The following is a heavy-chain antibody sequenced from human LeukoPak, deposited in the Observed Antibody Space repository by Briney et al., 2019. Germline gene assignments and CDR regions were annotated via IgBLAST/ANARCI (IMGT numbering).Heavy chain of an antibody. CDR2: IRHKADGYTT. D-gene: IGHD6-13*01. Sequence: GGSLRLSCAPSGFTFSDHYMDWVRQAPGKGLEWVGRIRHKADGYTTEYAASVKGRFTISRDDSKNSLYLQMNSLKIEDTAVYYCARDRVLAAAGTIDYWGQGTLVTVSS. CDR3: ARDRVLAAAGTIDY. J-gene: IGHJ4*02. V-gene: IGHV3-72*01. CDR1: GFTFSDHY.